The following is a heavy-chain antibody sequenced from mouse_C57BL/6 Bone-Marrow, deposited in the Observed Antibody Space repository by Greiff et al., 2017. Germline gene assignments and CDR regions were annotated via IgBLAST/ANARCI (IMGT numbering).Heavy chain of an antibody. Sequence: QVQLQQSGAELVKPGASVKMSCKASGYTFTTYPIEWMKQNHGKSLEWIGNFHPYNDDTKYNEKFKGKDTLTVEKSSNTDYLELSRLTSDDSAVYYCSRSSTFFYYFDYWGQGTTLTVSS. J-gene: IGHJ2*01. CDR2: FHPYNDDT. CDR3: SRSSTFFYYFDY. D-gene: IGHD5-1*01. CDR1: GYTFTTYP. V-gene: IGHV1-47*01.